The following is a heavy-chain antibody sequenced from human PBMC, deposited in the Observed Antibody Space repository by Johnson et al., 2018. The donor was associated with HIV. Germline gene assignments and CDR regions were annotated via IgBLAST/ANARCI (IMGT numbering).Heavy chain of an antibody. CDR1: GFTFSSYA. D-gene: IGHD6-13*01. V-gene: IGHV3-23*04. CDR3: ARSSSTAAPGRDAFDI. J-gene: IGHJ3*02. CDR2: ISGSGGST. Sequence: EQLVESGGGLVQPGGSLRLSCAASGFTFSSYAMSWVRQAPGKGLEWVSAISGSGGSTYYADSVKCRFTTSRDNSKNTLYLQMNSLRAGDTAVYYCARSSSTAAPGRDAFDIWGQGTMVTVSS.